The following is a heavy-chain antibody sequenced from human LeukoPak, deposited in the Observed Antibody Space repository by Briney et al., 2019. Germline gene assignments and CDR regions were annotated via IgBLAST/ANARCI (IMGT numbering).Heavy chain of an antibody. CDR1: GYTFTGYY. V-gene: IGHV1-2*02. J-gene: IGHJ4*02. Sequence: ASVKVSCKASGYTFTGYYMHWVRQAPGQGLEWMGWINPNSGGTNYAQKFQGRVTMTRDTSISTAYMELSRLRSDDTAVYYCARNNWNDFRLFDYWGQGTLVTVSS. CDR2: INPNSGGT. CDR3: ARNNWNDFRLFDY. D-gene: IGHD1-20*01.